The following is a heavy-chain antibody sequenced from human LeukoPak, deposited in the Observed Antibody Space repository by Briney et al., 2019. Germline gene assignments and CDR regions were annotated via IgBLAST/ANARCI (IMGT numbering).Heavy chain of an antibody. D-gene: IGHD2-15*01. CDR1: GYTFTSYD. CDR3: ARRSSYCSGGSCYRLRGYWFDP. CDR2: MNPNSGNT. J-gene: IGHJ5*02. V-gene: IGHV1-8*01. Sequence: ASVKVSCKASGYTFTSYDINWVRQATGQGLEWMGWMNPNSGNTGYAQKFQGRLTMTRNTSISTAYMELSSLRSEDTAVYYCARRSSYCSGGSCYRLRGYWFDPWGQGTLVTVSS.